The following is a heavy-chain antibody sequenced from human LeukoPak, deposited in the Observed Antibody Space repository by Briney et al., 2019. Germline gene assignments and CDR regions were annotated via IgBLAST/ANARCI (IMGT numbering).Heavy chain of an antibody. D-gene: IGHD2-8*01. CDR2: IYPGDSDT. CDR3: ARRLYSYYYGMDV. J-gene: IGHJ6*02. V-gene: IGHV5-51*01. Sequence: GESLKISCKASGYSFTSYWIGWVRQMPGKGLEWMGIIYPGDSDTRCSPSFEGQVTISADKSISTAYLQWSSLKASDTAMYYCARRLYSYYYGMDVWGQGTTVTVSS. CDR1: GYSFTSYW.